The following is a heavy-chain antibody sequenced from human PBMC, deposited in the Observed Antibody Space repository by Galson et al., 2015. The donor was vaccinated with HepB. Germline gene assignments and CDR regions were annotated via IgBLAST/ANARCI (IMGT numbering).Heavy chain of an antibody. D-gene: IGHD5-18*01. CDR3: ARDYSHSY. V-gene: IGHV3-48*02. J-gene: IGHJ4*02. Sequence: SLRLSCAGSGFTFSGYSMNWVRQAPGKGLEWVSFISSTSATIYYADSVEGRFTISRDNAQNSLYLQMNSLRDEDTALYYCARDYSHSYWGQGTLVTVSS. CDR2: ISSTSATI. CDR1: GFTFSGYS.